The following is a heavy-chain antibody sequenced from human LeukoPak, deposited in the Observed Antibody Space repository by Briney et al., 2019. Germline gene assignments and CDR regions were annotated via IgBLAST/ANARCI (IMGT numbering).Heavy chain of an antibody. J-gene: IGHJ4*02. Sequence: PGGSLRLSCAASGFTFSSYAMHWVRQAPGKGLEWVAVISYDGSNKYYADSVKGRFTISRDNSKNTLYLQMNSLRAEDTAVYYCAREGLEHFDYWGQGTLVTVFS. D-gene: IGHD1-1*01. V-gene: IGHV3-30*17. CDR3: AREGLEHFDY. CDR2: ISYDGSNK. CDR1: GFTFSSYA.